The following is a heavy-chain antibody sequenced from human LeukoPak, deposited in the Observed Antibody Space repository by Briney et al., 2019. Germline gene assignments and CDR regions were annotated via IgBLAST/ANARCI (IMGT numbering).Heavy chain of an antibody. V-gene: IGHV4-34*01. CDR3: ARESHTVTSFDY. CDR2: IDHSGTT. Sequence: KPSETLSLTCAVYGESFSGFYWSWIRQSPGKGLEWIGEIDHSGTTNYNPSLKSRVTISVDTSKNQFSLKLSSVTAADTAVYYCARESHTVTSFDYWGQGTLVTVSS. D-gene: IGHD4-17*01. CDR1: GESFSGFY. J-gene: IGHJ4*02.